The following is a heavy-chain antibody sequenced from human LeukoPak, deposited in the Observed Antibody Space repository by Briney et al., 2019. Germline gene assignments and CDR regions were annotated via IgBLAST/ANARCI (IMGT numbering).Heavy chain of an antibody. J-gene: IGHJ4*02. V-gene: IGHV3-74*01. D-gene: IGHD6-19*01. CDR2: INRDGSST. CDR1: GFTFSSYW. Sequence: GGSLRLSCAASGFTFSSYWMHWVRQASGKGLVCVSRINRDGSSTSYADSVKGRFTISRDNAKNTLYLQMSSLRAEETAVYYCAQVYSSGWSEGFDYWGQGALVTVSS. CDR3: AQVYSSGWSEGFDY.